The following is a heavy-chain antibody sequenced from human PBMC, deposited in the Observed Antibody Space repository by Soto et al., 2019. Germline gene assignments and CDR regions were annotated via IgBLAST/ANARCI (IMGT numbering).Heavy chain of an antibody. CDR2: IWYDGSNK. J-gene: IGHJ6*02. CDR1: GFTFSSYG. Sequence: LRLSCAASGFTFSSYGMHWVRQAPVKGLEWVAVIWYDGSNKYYADSVKGRFTISRDNSKNTLYLQMNSLRAEDTAVYYCARDRIAARPKYYYYGMDVWGQGTTVTVSS. V-gene: IGHV3-33*01. D-gene: IGHD6-6*01. CDR3: ARDRIAARPKYYYYGMDV.